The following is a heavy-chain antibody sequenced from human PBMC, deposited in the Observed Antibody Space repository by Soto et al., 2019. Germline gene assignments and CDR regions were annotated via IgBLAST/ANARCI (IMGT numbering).Heavy chain of an antibody. CDR1: GFNFAAYT. Sequence: GSRRLSCSASGFNFAAYTMSWVRLTPGKGLEWVGFIRRIAYGGTTDYAASVKGRFTISRDDSRKIVYLQMSRLKIEDTAVYYCSRSLAIDFDYWGQGTLVTVSS. CDR2: IRRIAYGGTT. CDR3: SRSLAIDFDY. V-gene: IGHV3-49*04. J-gene: IGHJ4*02.